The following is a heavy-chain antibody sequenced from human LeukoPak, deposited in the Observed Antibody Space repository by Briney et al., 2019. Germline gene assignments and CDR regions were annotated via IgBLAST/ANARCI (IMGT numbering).Heavy chain of an antibody. CDR3: AKEGGSGSYYNEFEVDY. D-gene: IGHD3-10*01. V-gene: IGHV3-30*18. Sequence: PGRSLRLSCAASGFTFSSYGMHWVRQAPGKGLEWVAVISNDGSNKCYADSVKGRFTISRDNSKNTLYLRMNSLRAEDTAVYYCAKEGGSGSYYNEFEVDYWGQGTLVTVSS. CDR1: GFTFSSYG. J-gene: IGHJ4*02. CDR2: ISNDGSNK.